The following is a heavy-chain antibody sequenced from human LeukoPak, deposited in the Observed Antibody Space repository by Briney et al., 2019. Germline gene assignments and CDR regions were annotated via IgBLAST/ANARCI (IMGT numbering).Heavy chain of an antibody. D-gene: IGHD5-12*01. CDR2: ISGSGNYI. CDR1: GFTFSNYN. CDR3: ARDEVATISDY. Sequence: GGSLRLSCAASGFTFSNYNMNWVRQAPGKGLEWVSSISGSGNYIYYADSVKGRFTISRDNAKNSLFLEMNSLRVEDTAVYYCARDEVATISDYWGQGALVTVSS. V-gene: IGHV3-21*01. J-gene: IGHJ4*02.